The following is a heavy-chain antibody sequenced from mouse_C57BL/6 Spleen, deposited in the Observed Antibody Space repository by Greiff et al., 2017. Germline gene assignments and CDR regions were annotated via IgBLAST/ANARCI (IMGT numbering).Heavy chain of an antibody. V-gene: IGHV1-52*01. Sequence: QVQLQQPGAELVRPGSSVKLSCKASGYTFTSYWMHWVKQRPIQGLEWIGNIDPSDSETHYNQKFKDKATLTVDKSSSTAYMQLSSLTSEDSAVYYGARDYDYAAWFAYWGQGTLVTVSA. D-gene: IGHD2-4*01. CDR3: ARDYDYAAWFAY. J-gene: IGHJ3*01. CDR1: GYTFTSYW. CDR2: IDPSDSET.